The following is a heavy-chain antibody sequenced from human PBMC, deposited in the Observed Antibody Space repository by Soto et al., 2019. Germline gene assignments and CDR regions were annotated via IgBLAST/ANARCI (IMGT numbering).Heavy chain of an antibody. Sequence: DVQLVESGGGLMQPGESLRLSCAASGLTVSGKKYVAWVRQAPGKGLEWVSALYDVDGSFYADSVKGRFTTSRDSAKPTVYLQMNGLRPDDTAVYYCATWHEREHAYDVWGQGTTVTVSS. V-gene: IGHV3-53*01. CDR1: GLTVSGKKY. CDR2: LYDVDGS. J-gene: IGHJ3*01. D-gene: IGHD1-1*01. CDR3: ATWHEREHAYDV.